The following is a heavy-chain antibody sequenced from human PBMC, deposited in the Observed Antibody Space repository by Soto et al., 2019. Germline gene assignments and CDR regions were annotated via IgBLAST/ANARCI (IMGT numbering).Heavy chain of an antibody. D-gene: IGHD3-10*01. V-gene: IGHV3-9*01. J-gene: IGHJ6*02. CDR1: GFTFDDYA. CDR3: AQDMSPGYGSGSYHYYYGMDV. CDR2: ISWNSGRI. Sequence: EVQLVESGGGLVQPGRSLRLSCAASGFTFDDYAMHWVRQAPGKGLEWVSGISWNSGRICYAESVKGRFTISRDNAKNSLYMQMNSLRAEETALYYCAQDMSPGYGSGSYHYYYGMDVWGQGTTVTVSS.